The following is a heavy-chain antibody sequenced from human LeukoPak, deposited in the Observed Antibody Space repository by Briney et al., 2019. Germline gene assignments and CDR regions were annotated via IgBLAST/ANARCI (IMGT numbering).Heavy chain of an antibody. CDR1: GFTFNDYT. CDR2: ITGDCNYI. Sequence: GGSLRLSCAASGFTFNDYTRTWVRQAPGKGLEWVSSITGDCNYIFYADSVKGRFTSPRDNAQNPLFLELNSLRRDDTAVYYCARQRNFYHFDYWGQGALVTVSS. CDR3: ARQRNFYHFDY. J-gene: IGHJ4*02. V-gene: IGHV3-21*01. D-gene: IGHD3-3*01.